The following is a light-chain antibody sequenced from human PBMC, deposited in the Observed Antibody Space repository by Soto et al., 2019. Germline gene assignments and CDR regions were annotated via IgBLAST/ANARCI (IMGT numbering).Light chain of an antibody. CDR1: QGINSY. CDR2: AAS. Sequence: DIQLTQSPSVLSASVGDRVTITCRASQGINSYLAWYQQKPGKVPKLLIYAASTLHSGVPSRFSGSGYGTEFTLTIISLQPEDFATYYCQQLNSYPRTFGQGPKVEIK. V-gene: IGKV1-9*01. J-gene: IGKJ1*01. CDR3: QQLNSYPRT.